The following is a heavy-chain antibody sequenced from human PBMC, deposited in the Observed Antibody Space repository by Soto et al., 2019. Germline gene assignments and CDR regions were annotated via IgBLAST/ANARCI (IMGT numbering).Heavy chain of an antibody. CDR2: INSDGSNT. J-gene: IGHJ4*02. CDR3: AKQFDY. V-gene: IGHV3-74*01. CDR1: GFTFSSYW. Sequence: EVQLVESGGGLVQPGGSLRLSCAASGFTFSSYWMHWVRQAPGKGLVWVSRINSDGSNTGYADSVKGRFTISRDNAKNTLYLQMNGLRAEDTALYYCAKQFDYWGQGTLVTVSS.